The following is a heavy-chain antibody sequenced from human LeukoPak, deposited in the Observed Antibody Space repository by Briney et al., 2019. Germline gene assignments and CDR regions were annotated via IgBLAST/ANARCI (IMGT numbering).Heavy chain of an antibody. CDR3: ARDWSSKYPYYYGMDV. J-gene: IGHJ6*02. V-gene: IGHV3-30-3*01. D-gene: IGHD4-11*01. CDR2: ISYDGSNK. Sequence: GGSLRLSCAASGFSFSSSWMTWVRQAPGKGLEWVAVISYDGSNKYYADSVKGRFTISRDNSKNTLYLQMNSLRAEDTAVYYCARDWSSKYPYYYGMDVWGQGTTVTVSS. CDR1: GFSFSSSW.